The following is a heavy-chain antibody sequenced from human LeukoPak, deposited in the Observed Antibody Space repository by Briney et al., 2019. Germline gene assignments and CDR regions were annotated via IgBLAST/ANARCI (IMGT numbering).Heavy chain of an antibody. CDR1: GGSISSGGHY. D-gene: IGHD3-3*01. CDR3: ARVHESAFDY. J-gene: IGHJ4*02. Sequence: SQTLSLTCTVSGGSISSGGHYWSWIRPPPEKGLEWSGYIYYSGSTYYNPFLKSRVTISVDTSKNQFSLKLSSVTAADTPVYYCARVHESAFDYWGQGTLVTVSS. V-gene: IGHV4-31*03. CDR2: IYYSGST.